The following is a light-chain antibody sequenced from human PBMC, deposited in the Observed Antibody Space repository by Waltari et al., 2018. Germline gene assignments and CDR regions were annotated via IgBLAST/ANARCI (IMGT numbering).Light chain of an antibody. Sequence: QSVLTQPPSVSAAPGQKVTISCPGSRPNIGSKSVSWYQQLPGTAPKLLIYDNNQRPSGIPDRFSGSRSGTSATLGITGLQTGDEADYYCGTWDGSLTAGVFGGGTKVTVL. CDR2: DNN. CDR3: GTWDGSLTAGV. V-gene: IGLV1-51*01. CDR1: RPNIGSKS. J-gene: IGLJ2*01.